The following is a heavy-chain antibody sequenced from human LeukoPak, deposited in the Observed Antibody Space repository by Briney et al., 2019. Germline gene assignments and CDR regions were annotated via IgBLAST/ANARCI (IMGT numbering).Heavy chain of an antibody. CDR2: IIPILGIA. CDR3: ARKTYDSSGYVHYNWFDP. CDR1: GGTFSSYA. V-gene: IGHV1-69*04. J-gene: IGHJ5*02. D-gene: IGHD3-22*01. Sequence: SVKVSCKASGGTFSSYAISWVRQAPGQGLEWMGRIIPILGIANYAQKFQGRVTITADKSTSTAYMELSSLRSEDTAVYYCARKTYDSSGYVHYNWFDPWGQGTLVTVSS.